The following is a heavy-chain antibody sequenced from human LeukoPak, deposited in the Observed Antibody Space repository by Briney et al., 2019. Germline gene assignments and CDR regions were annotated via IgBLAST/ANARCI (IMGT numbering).Heavy chain of an antibody. Sequence: SETLSLTCTVSDDSISDYYRGWIRQPPGKGQEWIGYFYNSGRSTYNPSLKSRVTISADTSKNHFSLKLNSVTTADTAVYYCTRGAGWLIDYWGQGILVTVSS. CDR1: DDSISDYY. CDR2: FYNSGRS. J-gene: IGHJ4*02. V-gene: IGHV4-59*01. CDR3: TRGAGWLIDY. D-gene: IGHD3-16*01.